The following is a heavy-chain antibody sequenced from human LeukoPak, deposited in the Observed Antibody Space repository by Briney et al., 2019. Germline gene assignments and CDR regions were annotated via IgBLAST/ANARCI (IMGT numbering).Heavy chain of an antibody. CDR1: GGSFSGYY. J-gene: IGHJ4*02. CDR3: ARGSVLDY. V-gene: IGHV4-34*01. CDR2: IDHSGST. D-gene: IGHD3-10*02. Sequence: SETLSLTCAVYGGSFSGYYWSWIRQPPGKGLEWIGEIDHSGSTNYNPSLKSRVTISVDTSKNQFSLKLSSVTAADTAVYYCARGSVLDYWGQGTLVTVSS.